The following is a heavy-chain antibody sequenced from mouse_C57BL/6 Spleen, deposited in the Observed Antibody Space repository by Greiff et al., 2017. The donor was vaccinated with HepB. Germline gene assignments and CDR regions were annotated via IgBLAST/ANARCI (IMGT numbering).Heavy chain of an antibody. J-gene: IGHJ4*01. CDR3: AREAYSNYPYAMDY. D-gene: IGHD2-5*01. V-gene: IGHV3-6*01. Sequence: EVQLQQSGPGLVKPSQSLSLTCSVTGYSITSGYYWNWIRQFPGNKLEWMGYISYDGSNNYNPSLKNRISITRDTSKNQFFLKLNSVTTEDTSTYYCAREAYSNYPYAMDYWGQGTSVTVSS. CDR2: ISYDGSN. CDR1: GYSITSGYY.